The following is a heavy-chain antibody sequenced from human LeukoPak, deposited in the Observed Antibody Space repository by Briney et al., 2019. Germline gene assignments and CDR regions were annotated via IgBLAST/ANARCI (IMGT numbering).Heavy chain of an antibody. CDR1: GGSISSSSYY. D-gene: IGHD3-22*01. CDR3: ARRGYYYDSSGSPGYYFDY. Sequence: SETLSLTCTVSGGSISSSSYYWGWIRQPPGKGLEWIGSIYYSESTYYNPSLKSRVTISVDTSKNQFSLKLSSVTAADTAVYYCARRGYYYDSSGSPGYYFDYWGQGTLVTVSS. J-gene: IGHJ4*02. CDR2: IYYSEST. V-gene: IGHV4-39*01.